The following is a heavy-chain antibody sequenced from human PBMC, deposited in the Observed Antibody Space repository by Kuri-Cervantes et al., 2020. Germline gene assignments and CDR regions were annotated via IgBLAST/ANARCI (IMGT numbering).Heavy chain of an antibody. V-gene: IGHV3-23*01. J-gene: IGHJ4*02. CDR3: ASLTNFCSSTSCFDY. CDR1: GFTFSNYA. CDR2: ISGSGGST. Sequence: GESLKISCAASGFTFSNYAMTWVRQAPGKGLKWVSAISGSGGSTYYADSVKGRFTISRDNSKNTLYLQINSLRAEDTAVYYCASLTNFCSSTSCFDYWGQGTLVTVSS. D-gene: IGHD2-2*01.